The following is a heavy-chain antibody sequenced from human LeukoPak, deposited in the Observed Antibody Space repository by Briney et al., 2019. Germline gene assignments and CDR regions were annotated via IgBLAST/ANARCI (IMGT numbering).Heavy chain of an antibody. CDR1: GLTFSIYT. J-gene: IGHJ4*02. D-gene: IGHD3-10*01. Sequence: PGGSLRLSCAASGLTFSIYTINWVRQAPGKGLEWLSSISDNSRYIYYADSVKGRFTTSRDNAQNSVFLQLNSLRAEDTAVYYCARDGLGSYDYWGQGTLVTVSS. CDR2: ISDNSRYI. V-gene: IGHV3-21*01. CDR3: ARDGLGSYDY.